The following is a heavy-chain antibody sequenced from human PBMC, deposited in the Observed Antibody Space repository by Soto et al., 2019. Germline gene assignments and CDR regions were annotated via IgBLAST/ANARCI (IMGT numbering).Heavy chain of an antibody. CDR3: ARDRGAVIAAAAPGNWFDP. D-gene: IGHD6-13*01. V-gene: IGHV1-69*13. Sequence: ASVKVSCKASGGTFSSYAVSRVRQAPGQGLEWMGGIIPIFGTANYAQKFQGRVTITADESTSTAYMELSSLRSEDTAVYYCARDRGAVIAAAAPGNWFDPWGQGTLVTVSS. CDR1: GGTFSSYA. CDR2: IIPIFGTA. J-gene: IGHJ5*02.